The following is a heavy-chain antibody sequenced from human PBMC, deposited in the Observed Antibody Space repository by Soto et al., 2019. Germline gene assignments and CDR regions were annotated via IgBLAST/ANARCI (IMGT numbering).Heavy chain of an antibody. CDR2: MNPNSGNT. Sequence: EASVKVSCKASGYTFTSYDINWVRQATGQGLEWMGWMNPNSGNTGYAQKFQGRVTMTRNTSISTAYMELSSLRSEDTAVYYCARQYSSSWNGDIYYYYGMDVWGQGTTVTVSS. V-gene: IGHV1-8*01. J-gene: IGHJ6*02. D-gene: IGHD6-13*01. CDR1: GYTFTSYD. CDR3: ARQYSSSWNGDIYYYYGMDV.